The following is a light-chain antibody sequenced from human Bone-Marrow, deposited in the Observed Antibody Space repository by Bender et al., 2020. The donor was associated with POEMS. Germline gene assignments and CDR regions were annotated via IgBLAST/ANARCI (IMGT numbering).Light chain of an antibody. V-gene: IGLV1-40*01. CDR3: QSYDNSLGGWV. Sequence: QSALTQPASVSGSPGQSITISCTGTSRDVGSYNLVSWYQHLPGTAPKLLIYGYNNRPSGVPDRFSGSKSGTSASLAITGLQAEDEGDYYCQSYDNSLGGWVFGGGTKLTVL. CDR2: GYN. CDR1: SRDVGSYNL. J-gene: IGLJ3*02.